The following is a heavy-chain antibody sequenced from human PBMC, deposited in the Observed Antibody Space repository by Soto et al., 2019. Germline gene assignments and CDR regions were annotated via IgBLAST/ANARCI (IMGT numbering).Heavy chain of an antibody. Sequence: AAVKVAGKGSGWTFSNYYMHWVRQAPGQGLEWMGIINPRVGTARYAQKFHGRVAMTRDTSASTFYMQLSSLRSEDTALYYCARDISSTWYLQDYWGQGTLVTVSS. D-gene: IGHD6-13*01. CDR3: ARDISSTWYLQDY. V-gene: IGHV1-46*01. CDR1: GWTFSNYY. CDR2: INPRVGTA. J-gene: IGHJ4*02.